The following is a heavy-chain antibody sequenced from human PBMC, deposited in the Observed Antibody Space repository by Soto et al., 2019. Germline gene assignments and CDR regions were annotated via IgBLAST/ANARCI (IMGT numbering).Heavy chain of an antibody. CDR3: ARDLAAVPRAFDY. CDR2: VYYTGTT. Sequence: QVQLQESGPGLLKPSETLSLTCTVSGGSISSYFYIWVRQPPGKGLEWIGSVYYTGTTDYNPSLKSRVTRSVYTSKTQFSLNLRSVTAADTAVYYCARDLAAVPRAFDYWGRGTLVTVSS. V-gene: IGHV4-59*01. J-gene: IGHJ4*02. D-gene: IGHD6-13*01. CDR1: GGSISSYF.